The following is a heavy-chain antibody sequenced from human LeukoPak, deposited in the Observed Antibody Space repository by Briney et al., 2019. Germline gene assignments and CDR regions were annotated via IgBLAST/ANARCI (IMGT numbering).Heavy chain of an antibody. V-gene: IGHV4-59*01. Sequence: SETLSLTCTVSGGSISSYYWSWIRQPPGKGLEWIGYIYYSGSTNYNPSLKSRVTISVDTSKNQFSLKLSSVTAADTAVYYCARVGQYYYFWSGYSHNWFDPWGQGTLVTVSS. J-gene: IGHJ5*02. CDR2: IYYSGST. CDR1: GGSISSYY. D-gene: IGHD3-3*01. CDR3: ARVGQYYYFWSGYSHNWFDP.